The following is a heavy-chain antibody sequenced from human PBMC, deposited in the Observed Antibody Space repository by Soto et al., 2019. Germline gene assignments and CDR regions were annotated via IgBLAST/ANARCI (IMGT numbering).Heavy chain of an antibody. D-gene: IGHD2-2*01. CDR1: GYTFTSYG. CDR2: ISAYNGNT. CDR3: ARADIVVVPAAIWYNWFDP. V-gene: IGHV1-18*04. J-gene: IGHJ5*02. Sequence: ASVKVSCKASGYTFTSYGISWVRQAPGQGLEWMGWISAYNGNTNYAQKLQGRVTMTTDTSTSTAYMELRSLRSDDTAVYYCARADIVVVPAAIWYNWFDPWGQGTLVTVSS.